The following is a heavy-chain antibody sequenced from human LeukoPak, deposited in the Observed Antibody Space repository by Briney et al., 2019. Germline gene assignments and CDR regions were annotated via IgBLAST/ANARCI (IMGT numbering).Heavy chain of an antibody. V-gene: IGHV1-2*06. CDR3: ARADAFDI. Sequence: ASVKVSCKASGYTFTGYFMHWVRQAPVQGLEWMGRINPNSGDTNYAQKFQGRVTMTRDTSISTAYMELSSLRSDDTAVYYCARADAFDIWGQGTMVTVSS. CDR1: GYTFTGYF. J-gene: IGHJ3*02. CDR2: INPNSGDT.